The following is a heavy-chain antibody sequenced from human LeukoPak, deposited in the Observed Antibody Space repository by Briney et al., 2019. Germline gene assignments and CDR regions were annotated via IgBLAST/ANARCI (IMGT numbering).Heavy chain of an antibody. CDR2: ISSSSSYI. J-gene: IGHJ4*02. Sequence: PGGSLRLSCAASGFTFSSYSMNWVRQAPGKGLEWVSSISSSSSYIYYADSVKGRFTISRDNAKNSLYLQMNSLRAEDTAVYYCAQVRAAAGTGSGYWGQGTLVTVSS. D-gene: IGHD6-13*01. CDR1: GFTFSSYS. CDR3: AQVRAAAGTGSGY. V-gene: IGHV3-21*01.